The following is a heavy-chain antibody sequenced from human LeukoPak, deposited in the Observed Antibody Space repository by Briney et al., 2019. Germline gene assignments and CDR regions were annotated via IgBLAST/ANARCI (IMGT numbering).Heavy chain of an antibody. J-gene: IGHJ5*02. CDR2: IIPIFGTA. V-gene: IGHV1-69*06. D-gene: IGHD3-3*01. Sequence: SVKVSCKASGGTFSSYAISWVRQAPGQGLEWMGGIIPIFGTANYAQKFQGRVTITADKSTSTAYMELSGLRSDDTAVYYCARVLVTIFGVASFDPWGQGTLVTVSS. CDR3: ARVLVTIFGVASFDP. CDR1: GGTFSSYA.